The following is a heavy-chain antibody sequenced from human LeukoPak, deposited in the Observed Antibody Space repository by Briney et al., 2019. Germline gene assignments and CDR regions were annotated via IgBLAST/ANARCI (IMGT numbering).Heavy chain of an antibody. D-gene: IGHD2-2*01. J-gene: IGHJ3*02. Sequence: SETLSLTCTVSVGSISITSYYWGWIRQPPGKGLEWIGSMYSSVSTYYNPSLKSRVTISVDTSKNQFSLKLSSVTAADTAVYYCARGPPDCSSTSCYAFDAFDIWGQGTMVTVSS. CDR1: VGSISITSYY. CDR3: ARGPPDCSSTSCYAFDAFDI. V-gene: IGHV4-39*07. CDR2: MYSSVST.